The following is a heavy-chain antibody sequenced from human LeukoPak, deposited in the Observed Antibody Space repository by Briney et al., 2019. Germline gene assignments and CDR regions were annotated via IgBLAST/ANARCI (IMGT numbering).Heavy chain of an antibody. Sequence: GGSLRLSCAASGFTFDDYGMSWVRQAPGKGLEWVSVIYSGGSTYYADSVKGRFTISRDNSKNTLYLQMNSLRAEDTAVYYCARAAYDSSGYYTPHFDYWGQGTLVTVSS. J-gene: IGHJ4*02. V-gene: IGHV3-53*01. CDR2: IYSGGST. D-gene: IGHD3-22*01. CDR3: ARAAYDSSGYYTPHFDY. CDR1: GFTFDDYG.